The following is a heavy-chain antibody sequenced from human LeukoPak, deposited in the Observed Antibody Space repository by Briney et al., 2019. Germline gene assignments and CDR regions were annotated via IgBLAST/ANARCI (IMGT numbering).Heavy chain of an antibody. CDR1: GYTFTNFY. J-gene: IGHJ5*02. CDR2: INPSGSST. CDR3: VRDNSIDDRGWWFDP. Sequence: ASVKVSCMSSGYTFTNFYMHWVRQAPGQGLEWMGLINPSGSSTWFAEKFQGRIILTRDMSTTTDYMELSSLRSEDTAVYFCVRDNSIDDRGWWFDPWGQGTLVTVSS. V-gene: IGHV1-46*01. D-gene: IGHD4-23*01.